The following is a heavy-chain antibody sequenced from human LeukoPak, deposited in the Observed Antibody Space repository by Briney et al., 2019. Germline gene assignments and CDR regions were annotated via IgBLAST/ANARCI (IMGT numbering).Heavy chain of an antibody. J-gene: IGHJ6*03. Sequence: GGSLRLSCAASGFTFDDYAMHWVRQAPGKGLEWVSGISWNSGSIGYADSVKGRFTISRDNAKNSLYLQMNSLRAEDTAVYYCARGTKSYYYMDVWGKGTTVTVSS. CDR3: ARGTKSYYYMDV. V-gene: IGHV3-9*01. CDR1: GFTFDDYA. CDR2: ISWNSGSI.